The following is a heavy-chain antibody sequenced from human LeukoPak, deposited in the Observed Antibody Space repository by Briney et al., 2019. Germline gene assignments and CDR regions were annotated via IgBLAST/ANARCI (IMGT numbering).Heavy chain of an antibody. CDR3: VGHAAGSSFYFDY. J-gene: IGHJ4*02. CDR2: IKQDGSEK. Sequence: GGSLRLSCAASGFTFSSYWMSWVCQAPGKGLEWVANIKQDGSEKYYVDSVKGRFTISRDNAKNSLYLQMSSLRAEDTAVYYCVGHAAGSSFYFDYWGQGTLVTVSS. CDR1: GFTFSSYW. D-gene: IGHD6-13*01. V-gene: IGHV3-7*01.